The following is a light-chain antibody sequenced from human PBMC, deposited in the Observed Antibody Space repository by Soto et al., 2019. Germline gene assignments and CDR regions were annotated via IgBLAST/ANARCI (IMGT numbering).Light chain of an antibody. CDR3: QQYAAYPWT. CDR1: QSINNW. V-gene: IGKV1-5*03. J-gene: IGKJ1*01. CDR2: RAS. Sequence: DIQMSQSASTLSASVGDRVTITCRASQSINNWLAWYQQKPGKVPKFLIYRASTLQSGIPSRFSGSASGTEFTLTISGLQPDDSATYYCQQYAAYPWTFGQGTKVAIK.